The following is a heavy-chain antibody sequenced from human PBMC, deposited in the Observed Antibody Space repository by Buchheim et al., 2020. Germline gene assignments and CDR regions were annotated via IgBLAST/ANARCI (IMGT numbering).Heavy chain of an antibody. D-gene: IGHD3-3*01. CDR2: IWSDGSNK. CDR1: GFTFSSYG. CDR3: ARTYYDFWNGIDY. V-gene: IGHV3-33*01. J-gene: IGHJ4*02. Sequence: QVQLVESGGGVVQPGRSLRLSCAASGFTFSSYGMPWVRQAPGKGLEWVAVIWSDGSNKYYADSVKGRFTISRDNSKNTLYLQMNSLRAEDTAVYYCARTYYDFWNGIDYWGQGTL.